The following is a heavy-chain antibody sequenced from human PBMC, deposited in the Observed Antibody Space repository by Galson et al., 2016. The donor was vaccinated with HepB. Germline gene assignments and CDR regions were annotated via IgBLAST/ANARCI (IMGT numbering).Heavy chain of an antibody. D-gene: IGHD1/OR15-1a*01. J-gene: IGHJ4*02. V-gene: IGHV3-66*01. CDR2: MYSGGVT. Sequence: SLRLSCAVSGFTVNNNYMSWVRQAPGKGLEGASVMYSGGVTHYGDSVKGRATISRDNSKNILYLQLNSLRVEDTGVYYCATHPEHPHGSSGGQGTLVTVSS. CDR1: GFTVNNNY. CDR3: ATHPEHPHGSS.